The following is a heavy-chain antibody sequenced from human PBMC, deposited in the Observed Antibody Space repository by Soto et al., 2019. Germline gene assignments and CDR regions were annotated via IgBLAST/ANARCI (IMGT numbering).Heavy chain of an antibody. V-gene: IGHV4-39*01. J-gene: IGHJ4*02. CDR2: IYYDGST. Sequence: SETLSLACTVSGDSISDSRYYWGWIRQPPGKGLEWIGSIYYDGSTYYTPSLKSRVTISADMSKNQFSLNLSSVTAADTALYYCARVSEARFDYWSQGTLVTVSS. CDR3: ARVSEARFDY. CDR1: GDSISDSRYY.